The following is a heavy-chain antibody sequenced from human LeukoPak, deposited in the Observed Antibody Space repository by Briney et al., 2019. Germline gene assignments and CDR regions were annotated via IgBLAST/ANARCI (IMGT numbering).Heavy chain of an antibody. CDR1: GSSFTSYW. CDR2: IYPGDSDT. V-gene: IGHV5-51*01. CDR3: ARHKAQNWFDP. Sequence: GASLQISCKGSGSSFTSYWIGWVRQLPGKGLEWMGIIYPGDSDTRYSPSFQGQVTISADKSISTAYLQWSSLKASDTAIYYCARHKAQNWFDPWGQGTLVTVSS. J-gene: IGHJ5*02.